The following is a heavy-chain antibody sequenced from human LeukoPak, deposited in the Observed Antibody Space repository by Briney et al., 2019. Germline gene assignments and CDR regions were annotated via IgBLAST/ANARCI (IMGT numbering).Heavy chain of an antibody. V-gene: IGHV1-69*05. D-gene: IGHD6-13*01. CDR1: GGTFSSYA. J-gene: IGHJ4*02. CDR2: IIPIFGTA. CDR3: ARAPAGSSRNYYFDY. Sequence: GASVKVSCKASGGTFSSYAISWVRQAPGQGLEWMGGIIPIFGTANYAQKFQGRVTITTDESTSTAYMELSSLRSEDTAVYHCARAPAGSSRNYYFDYWGQGTLVTVSS.